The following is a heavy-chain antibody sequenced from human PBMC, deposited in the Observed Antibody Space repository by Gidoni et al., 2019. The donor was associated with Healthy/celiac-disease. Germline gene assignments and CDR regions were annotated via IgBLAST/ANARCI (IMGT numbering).Heavy chain of an antibody. J-gene: IGHJ4*02. Sequence: EVQLLESGGGLVQPGGSLRLSCTASGFTFSSYAMSWVRQAPGKGLEWVSAISGSGGSTYYADSVKGRFTISRDNSKNTLYLQMNSLRAEDTAVYYCAKDEYYYDSSGYYGYFDYWGQGTLVTVSS. CDR2: ISGSGGST. CDR1: GFTFSSYA. V-gene: IGHV3-23*01. CDR3: AKDEYYYDSSGYYGYFDY. D-gene: IGHD3-22*01.